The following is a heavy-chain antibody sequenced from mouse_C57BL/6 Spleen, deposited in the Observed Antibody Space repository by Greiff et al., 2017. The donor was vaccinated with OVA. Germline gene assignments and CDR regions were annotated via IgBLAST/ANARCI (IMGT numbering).Heavy chain of an antibody. D-gene: IGHD1-1*01. CDR1: GYTFTSYW. CDR3: ASEGDPITTVVADAMDY. J-gene: IGHJ4*01. V-gene: IGHV1-50*01. Sequence: QVQLQQSGAELVKPGASVKLSCKASGYTFTSYWMQWVKQRPGQGLEWIGEIDPSDSYTNYNQKFKGKATLTVDTSSSTAYMQLSSLTSEDSAVYYCASEGDPITTVVADAMDYWGQGTSVTVSS. CDR2: IDPSDSYT.